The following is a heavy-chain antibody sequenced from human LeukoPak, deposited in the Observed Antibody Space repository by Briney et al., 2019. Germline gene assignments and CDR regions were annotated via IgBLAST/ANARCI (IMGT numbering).Heavy chain of an antibody. D-gene: IGHD6-6*01. CDR2: IYYSGST. CDR3: ARAFKWYSSSSVRAFDI. V-gene: IGHV4-30-4*08. Sequence: SQTQSLTCTVSGGSISSGDYYWSWIRQPPGKGLEWIGYIYYSGSTYYNPSLKSRVTISVDTSKNQFSLKLTSVTAADTAVYYCARAFKWYSSSSVRAFDIWGQGTMVTVSS. J-gene: IGHJ3*02. CDR1: GGSISSGDYY.